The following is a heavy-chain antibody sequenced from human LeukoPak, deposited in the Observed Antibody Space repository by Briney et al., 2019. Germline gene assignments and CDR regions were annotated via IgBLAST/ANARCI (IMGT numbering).Heavy chain of an antibody. CDR2: ISSSSSYI. V-gene: IGHV3-21*01. D-gene: IGHD3-16*02. CDR3: ARTRRPSSRLGELSIRYYFDY. Sequence: GGSLRLSCAASGFTFSSYSMNWVRQAPGKGLEWVSSISSSSSYIYYADSVKGRFTISRDNAKNSLYLQMNSLRAEDTAVYYCARTRRPSSRLGELSIRYYFDYWGQGTLVTVSS. J-gene: IGHJ4*02. CDR1: GFTFSSYS.